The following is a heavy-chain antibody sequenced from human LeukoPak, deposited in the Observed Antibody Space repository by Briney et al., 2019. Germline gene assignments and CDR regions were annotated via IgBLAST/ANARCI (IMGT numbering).Heavy chain of an antibody. CDR1: GFNFGSDA. D-gene: IGHD6-19*01. V-gene: IGHV3-33*01. Sequence: GRSLRLSCTASGFNFGSDAMHWVRQAPGKGLERVAFIWSDGSNDHYADSVKGRFTISRDNSKNTVCLQMNSLRVEGTAVYYCARDPSGSGWSLSDWGQGTPVTVSS. CDR3: ARDPSGSGWSLSD. J-gene: IGHJ4*02. CDR2: IWSDGSND.